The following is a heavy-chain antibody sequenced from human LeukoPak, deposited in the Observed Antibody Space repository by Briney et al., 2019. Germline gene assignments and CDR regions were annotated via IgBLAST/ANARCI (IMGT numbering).Heavy chain of an antibody. CDR3: AREMVRDAFDI. V-gene: IGHV4-31*03. Sequence: SQTLSLTCTVSGGSISRDGHYWSWIRQYPGKGLESIGSVSSSGTTTYNPSLKSRVTISLDTSQNQFSLNLRSLTAADTAVYYCAREMVRDAFDIWGQGTMVTVSS. CDR2: VSSSGTT. J-gene: IGHJ3*02. CDR1: GGSISRDGHY. D-gene: IGHD2-8*01.